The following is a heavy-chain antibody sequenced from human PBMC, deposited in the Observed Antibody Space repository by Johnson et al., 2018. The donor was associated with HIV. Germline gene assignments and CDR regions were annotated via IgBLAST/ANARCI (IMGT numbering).Heavy chain of an antibody. D-gene: IGHD4-17*01. CDR2: IHYDGNNK. CDR3: ARDSTPWGGEHVGYAFDL. J-gene: IGHJ3*01. V-gene: IGHV3-30*04. Sequence: VQLVESGGGVVHPGGSLRLSCAASGFTFSTFAIHWVRQAPGKGLDCVAVIHYDGNNKYYADSVKGRFTISRDNSKNTLYLQMNSLKAEDTGVYYCARDSTPWGGEHVGYAFDLWGRGTLVTISS. CDR1: GFTFSTFA.